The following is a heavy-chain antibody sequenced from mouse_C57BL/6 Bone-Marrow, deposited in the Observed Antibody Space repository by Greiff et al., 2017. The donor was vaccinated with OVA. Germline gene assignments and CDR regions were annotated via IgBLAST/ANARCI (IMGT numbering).Heavy chain of an antibody. D-gene: IGHD1-1*01. CDR2: IYPGDGDT. CDR1: GYAFSSSW. CDR3: ARLNYGVAHRGYFDV. V-gene: IGHV1-82*01. Sequence: VQLQQSGPELVKPGASVKISCKASGYAFSSSWMNWVKQRPGKGLEWIGRIYPGDGDTNYNGKFKGKARLTADKSSSTAYMQLSSLTSEGSAVYFCARLNYGVAHRGYFDVWGTGTTVTVSS. J-gene: IGHJ1*03.